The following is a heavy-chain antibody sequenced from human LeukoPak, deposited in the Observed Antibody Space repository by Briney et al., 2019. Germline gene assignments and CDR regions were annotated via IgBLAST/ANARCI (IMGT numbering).Heavy chain of an antibody. D-gene: IGHD3-22*01. V-gene: IGHV4-31*03. J-gene: IGHJ6*02. CDR1: GGSISSGGYY. CDR3: ARGYYDSSGYWYYYGMDV. CDR2: IYYSGST. Sequence: SSETLSLTCTVSGGSISSGGYYWSWIRQHPGKGLEWIGSIYYSGSTYYNPSLKSRVTISVDTSKNQFSLKLSSVTAADTAVYYCARGYYDSSGYWYYYGMDVWGQGTTVTVSS.